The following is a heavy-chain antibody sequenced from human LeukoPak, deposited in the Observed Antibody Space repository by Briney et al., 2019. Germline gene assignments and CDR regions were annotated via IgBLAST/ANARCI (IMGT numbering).Heavy chain of an antibody. Sequence: GGSLRLSCAASGFTFSTYSMNWVRRAPGMGLEWGSSISSSTTYIYYADSMKGRFTVSRDDAKNSLYLQMHSLRAEDTAVYYCARSGDYGDYGGSTDAFDFWGQGTMVTVSS. CDR3: ARSGDYGDYGGSTDAFDF. D-gene: IGHD4-17*01. CDR1: GFTFSTYS. V-gene: IGHV3-21*01. CDR2: ISSSTTYI. J-gene: IGHJ3*01.